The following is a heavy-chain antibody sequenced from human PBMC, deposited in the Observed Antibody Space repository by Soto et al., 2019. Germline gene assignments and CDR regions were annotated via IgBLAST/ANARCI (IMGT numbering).Heavy chain of an antibody. CDR3: VKDLNFVFWTGYRYYAMEI. CDR1: GFTFSSYA. D-gene: IGHD3-3*01. V-gene: IGHV3-23*01. Sequence: EEQLLESGGDLVQPGGSLKLSCAASGFTFSSYAMNWVRQAPGKGLEWVSSINGNGRKTSYADSVRGRFTISRDNAKKTLFLHVNRLRPEDTAVYYCVKDLNFVFWTGYRYYAMEIWGQGTTVTVS. J-gene: IGHJ6*02. CDR2: INGNGRKT.